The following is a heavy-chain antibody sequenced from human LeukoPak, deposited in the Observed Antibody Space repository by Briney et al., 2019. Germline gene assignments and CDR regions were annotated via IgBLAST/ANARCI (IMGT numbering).Heavy chain of an antibody. D-gene: IGHD6-6*01. CDR3: AAYSSCDY. CDR1: GFTVSSNY. Sequence: QPGGSLRLSCAASGFTVSSNYMTWVRQAPGKGLEWVSLIYSGGSTYYADSVKGRFTIPRDNSKNTLYLQMNSLRAEDTAVYYCAAYSSCDYWGQGTLVTVSS. CDR2: IYSGGST. J-gene: IGHJ4*02. V-gene: IGHV3-53*01.